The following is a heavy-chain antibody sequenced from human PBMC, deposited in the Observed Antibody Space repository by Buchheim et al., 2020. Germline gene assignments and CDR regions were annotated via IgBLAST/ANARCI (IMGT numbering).Heavy chain of an antibody. Sequence: EVQLVESGGGLVQPGGSLRLSCAASGFTFSSYWMSWVRQAPGKGLEWVANIKQDGSEKYYVDFVKGRFTISRDNAKNSLYLQMNSLRAEDTAVYYCARDGAYSSSWYWPYYYYYGMDVWGQGTT. CDR2: IKQDGSEK. CDR3: ARDGAYSSSWYWPYYYYYGMDV. CDR1: GFTFSSYW. V-gene: IGHV3-7*01. D-gene: IGHD6-13*01. J-gene: IGHJ6*02.